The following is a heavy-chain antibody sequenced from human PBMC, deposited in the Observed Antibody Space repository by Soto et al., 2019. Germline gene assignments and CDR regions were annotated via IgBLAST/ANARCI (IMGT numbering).Heavy chain of an antibody. D-gene: IGHD4-17*01. CDR2: VHYSGST. V-gene: IGHV4-39*07. J-gene: IGHJ4*02. Sequence: SETLSLTCSVSGGSIRSNICYWGWIRQPPGKGLEWIATVHYSGSTYYTPSLKNRVTISVDTSKNQFSLKLNSVTAADTAVYYCARVLPAPLYDYGDYAFDYWGQGTLVTVSS. CDR1: GGSIRSNICY. CDR3: ARVLPAPLYDYGDYAFDY.